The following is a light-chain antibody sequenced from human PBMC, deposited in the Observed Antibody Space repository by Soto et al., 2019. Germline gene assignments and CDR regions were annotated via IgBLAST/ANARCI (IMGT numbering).Light chain of an antibody. CDR3: QHYNGWPPYT. CDR1: QNVHTN. Sequence: EIVMTQSPATLSVSPGERATLSCRASQNVHTNLAWYQQKPGQAPRLLIYGASTRATGIAARFSGTGSGTQFTLTISSLHSGDFAVYYCQHYNGWPPYTFGQGTKLDI. J-gene: IGKJ2*01. V-gene: IGKV3D-15*01. CDR2: GAS.